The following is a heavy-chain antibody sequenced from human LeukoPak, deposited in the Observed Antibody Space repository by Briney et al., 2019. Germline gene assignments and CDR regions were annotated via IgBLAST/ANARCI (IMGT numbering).Heavy chain of an antibody. D-gene: IGHD4-17*01. J-gene: IGHJ6*02. Sequence: PSETLSLTCAVYGGSFSGYCWSWIRQPPGKGLEWIGEINHSGSTNYNPSLKSRVTISVDTSKNQFSLKLSSVTAADTAVYYCARGAPYGDYYSYYYYGMDVWGQGTTVTVSS. CDR2: INHSGST. V-gene: IGHV4-34*01. CDR3: ARGAPYGDYYSYYYYGMDV. CDR1: GGSFSGYC.